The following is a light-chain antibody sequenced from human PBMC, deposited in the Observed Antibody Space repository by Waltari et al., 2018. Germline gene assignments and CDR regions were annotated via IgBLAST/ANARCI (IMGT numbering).Light chain of an antibody. CDR2: RNN. Sequence: QSVLNQPPSVSGTPGQTVTISCSGSNSNIAHPYVYWYQQLPGMAPKLLIYRNNQRPSGVPDRFSGSKSGTSASLAISGLRSEDEAHYSCAIWDDGVIFGGGTKLTVL. J-gene: IGLJ2*01. CDR1: NSNIAHPY. CDR3: AIWDDGVI. V-gene: IGLV1-47*01.